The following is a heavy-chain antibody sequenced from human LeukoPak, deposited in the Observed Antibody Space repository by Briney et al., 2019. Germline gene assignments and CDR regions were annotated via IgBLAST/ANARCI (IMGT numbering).Heavy chain of an antibody. V-gene: IGHV4-39*02. Sequence: PSETLSLTCTVSGGSISSSSYYWGWIRQPPGKGLEWSGSIYYSGSTYYNPSLKSRVTISVDTSKNQFSLKLSSVTAADTAVYYCARDRRVGATADAFDIWGQGIMVTVSS. CDR2: IYYSGST. CDR1: GGSISSSSYY. D-gene: IGHD1-26*01. CDR3: ARDRRVGATADAFDI. J-gene: IGHJ3*02.